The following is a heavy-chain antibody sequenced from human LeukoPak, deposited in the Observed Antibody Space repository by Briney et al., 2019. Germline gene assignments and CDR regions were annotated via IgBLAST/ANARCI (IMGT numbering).Heavy chain of an antibody. CDR2: ISGSGGST. CDR3: AGYSYGYWAAGFDY. Sequence: GGSLRLSCAASGFTFSSYAMSRVRQAPGKGLEWVSAISGSGGSTYYADSVKGRFTISRDNSKNTLYLQMNSLRAEDTAVYYCAGYSYGYWAAGFDYWGQGTLVTVSS. D-gene: IGHD5-18*01. J-gene: IGHJ4*02. CDR1: GFTFSSYA. V-gene: IGHV3-23*01.